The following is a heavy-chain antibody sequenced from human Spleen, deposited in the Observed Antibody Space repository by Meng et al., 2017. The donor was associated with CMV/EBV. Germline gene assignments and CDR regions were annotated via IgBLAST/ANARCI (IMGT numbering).Heavy chain of an antibody. V-gene: IGHV3-30*09. CDR1: RLTVSSYG. D-gene: IGHD3-10*01. Sequence: SRLTVSSYGMHWVRQAPGKGLEWVATISHDGASQYYADSVRGRFAISRDNSKNTLFLQLSSLRTEDTAVYYCAGEYQLLNTPYFEYWGQGTLVTVSS. CDR2: ISHDGASQ. J-gene: IGHJ4*02. CDR3: AGEYQLLNTPYFEY.